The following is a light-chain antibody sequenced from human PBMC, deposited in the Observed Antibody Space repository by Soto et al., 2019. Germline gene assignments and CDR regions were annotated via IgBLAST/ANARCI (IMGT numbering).Light chain of an antibody. Sequence: SVLTQAASVSGSPGQSITISCTGTSSGVGGYNYVSWYQQFPGKVPKLLIYNVSNRPSGVSNRFSGSKSGNTASLTISGLQAEDEADYFCTSSTSGSLYVFGTGTKVTVL. CDR2: NVS. CDR3: TSSTSGSLYV. J-gene: IGLJ1*01. V-gene: IGLV2-14*01. CDR1: SSGVGGYNY.